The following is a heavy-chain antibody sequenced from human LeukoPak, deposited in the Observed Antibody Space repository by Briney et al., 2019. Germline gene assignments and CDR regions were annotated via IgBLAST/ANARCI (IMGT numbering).Heavy chain of an antibody. CDR3: ARSSGWYLNWFDP. CDR1: GGSFSGCY. V-gene: IGHV4-34*01. D-gene: IGHD6-19*01. CDR2: INHSGST. Sequence: PSETLSLTCAVYGGSFSGCYWSWIRQPPGKGLEWIGEINHSGSTNYNPSLKSRVTISVDTPKNQFSLKLSSVTAADTAVYYCARSSGWYLNWFDPWGQGTLVTVSS. J-gene: IGHJ5*02.